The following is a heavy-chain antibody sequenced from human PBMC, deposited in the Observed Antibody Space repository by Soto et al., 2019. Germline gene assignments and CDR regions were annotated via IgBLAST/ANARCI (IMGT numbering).Heavy chain of an antibody. V-gene: IGHV1-69*01. D-gene: IGHD6-13*01. CDR1: GGTFSSYA. Sequence: QVQLVQSGAEVKKPGSSVKVSCKASGGTFSSYAISWVRQAPRQGLEWMGGIIPIFGTANYAQKFQGRVTITADESTSTAYMELSSLRSEDTAVYYCARDLSSPPSWYFDLWGRGTLVTVSS. CDR3: ARDLSSPPSWYFDL. J-gene: IGHJ2*01. CDR2: IIPIFGTA.